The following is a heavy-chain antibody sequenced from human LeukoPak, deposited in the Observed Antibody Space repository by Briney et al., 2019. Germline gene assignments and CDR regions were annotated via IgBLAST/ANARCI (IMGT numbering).Heavy chain of an antibody. D-gene: IGHD6-19*01. CDR1: GYSFTSYW. Sequence: GESLKISCKGSGYSFTSYWISWVRQMPGKGLEWMGRIEPSDSYTNYSPSFQGHVTISADKSISTAYLQWSSLKASDTAMYYCASTHWYSSGYPYFGYWGQGTLVTASS. J-gene: IGHJ4*02. V-gene: IGHV5-10-1*01. CDR2: IEPSDSYT. CDR3: ASTHWYSSGYPYFGY.